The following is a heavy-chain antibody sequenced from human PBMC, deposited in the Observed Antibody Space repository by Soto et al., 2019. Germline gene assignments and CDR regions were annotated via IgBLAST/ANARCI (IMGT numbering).Heavy chain of an antibody. V-gene: IGHV1-46*01. CDR1: GYTFTNYY. CDR2: INPSGGST. J-gene: IGHJ4*02. Sequence: ASVKVSCKASGYTFTNYYMHWLRQAPGQGLEWMGIINPSGGSTTYAQKFQGRVTMTRDTSTSTVYMELSSLRSEDTAVYYCARGFSSGWPFGYWGQGTPVTVSS. CDR3: ARGFSSGWPFGY. D-gene: IGHD6-19*01.